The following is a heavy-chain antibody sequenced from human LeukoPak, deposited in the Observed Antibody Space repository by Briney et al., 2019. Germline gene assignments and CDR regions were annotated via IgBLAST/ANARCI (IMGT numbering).Heavy chain of an antibody. CDR3: AIGTTGLDY. Sequence: GGSLRLSCAASGFTFSNYNMNWVRQAPGKGLEWVAVISYDGSNKYYADSVKGRFTISRDNSKNTLYLQMNSLRAEDTAVYYCAIGTTGLDYWGQGTLVTVSS. D-gene: IGHD1-1*01. CDR1: GFTFSNYN. CDR2: ISYDGSNK. J-gene: IGHJ4*02. V-gene: IGHV3-30*03.